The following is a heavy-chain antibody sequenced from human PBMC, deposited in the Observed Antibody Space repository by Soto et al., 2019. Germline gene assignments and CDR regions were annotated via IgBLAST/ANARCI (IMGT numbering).Heavy chain of an antibody. Sequence: SETLSLTCTVSGGSISNNFWSWIRQTAGKRLEGIGRISTSGNTNYHTSHKSRVTMSVDMSKNQFSLKLSSVTAADTAVYYYARDSINMVRGVFIGVDWFDPWGQGTLVTVSP. CDR1: GGSISNNF. D-gene: IGHD3-10*01. J-gene: IGHJ5*02. CDR3: ARDSINMVRGVFIGVDWFDP. V-gene: IGHV4-4*07. CDR2: ISTSGNT.